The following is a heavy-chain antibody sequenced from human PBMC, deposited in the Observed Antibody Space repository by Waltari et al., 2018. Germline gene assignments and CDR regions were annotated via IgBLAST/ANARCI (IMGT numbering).Heavy chain of an antibody. J-gene: IGHJ5*02. D-gene: IGHD2-15*01. CDR3: AKDPPLLTGYCSGGSCYSDP. CDR2: ISGSGGST. Sequence: EVQLLESGGGLVQPGGSLRLSCAASGFSFSSYALRWVRQAPGKGLEWVSAISGSGGSTYYADSVKGRFTISRDNSKNTLYLQMNSLRAEDTAVYYCAKDPPLLTGYCSGGSCYSDPWGQGTLVTVSS. CDR1: GFSFSSYA. V-gene: IGHV3-23*01.